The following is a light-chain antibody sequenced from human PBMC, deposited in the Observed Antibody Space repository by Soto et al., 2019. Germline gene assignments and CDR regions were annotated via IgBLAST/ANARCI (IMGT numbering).Light chain of an antibody. CDR2: GAS. CDR3: QKYVSSPPFT. CDR1: QSVSSSY. Sequence: EIVLTQSPGTLSLSPGERATLSCRASQSVSSSYLAWYQQKPGQAPRLLIYGASSRATGIPDRFSGSGSGTDFTLTISRLEPEDFAVYYCQKYVSSPPFTFGPGTKVDIK. V-gene: IGKV3-20*01. J-gene: IGKJ3*01.